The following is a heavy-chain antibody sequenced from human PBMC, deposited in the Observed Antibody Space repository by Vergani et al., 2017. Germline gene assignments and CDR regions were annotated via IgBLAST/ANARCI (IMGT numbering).Heavy chain of an antibody. J-gene: IGHJ3*02. V-gene: IGHV4-31*11. CDR2: IYYSGST. D-gene: IGHD3-3*01. CDR3: ARAPIGSXIFGVVIIRFAFDI. Sequence: QVQLKESGPGLVKPSQTLSLTCAVSGGPIRSGGYYWSWIRQHPGKGLEWIGYIYYSGSTYYNPSLKSRVTISVDTSKNQFSLKLSSVTAADTAVYYCARAPIGSXIFGVVIIRFAFDIWGQGTMVTVSS. CDR1: GGPIRSGGYY.